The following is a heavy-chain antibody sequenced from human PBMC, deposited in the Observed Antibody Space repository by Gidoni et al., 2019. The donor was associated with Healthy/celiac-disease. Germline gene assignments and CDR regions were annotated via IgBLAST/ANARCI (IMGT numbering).Heavy chain of an antibody. Sequence: QVQLVESGGGVVQPGGSLRLSCAASGFTFRSYGMHWVRQAPGKGLEWVAFIRYDGSNKYYADSVKGRFTISRDNSKNTLYLQMNSLRAEDTAVYYCAKVKQAAAGINWFDPWGQGTLVTVSS. CDR3: AKVKQAAAGINWFDP. CDR1: GFTFRSYG. V-gene: IGHV3-30*02. J-gene: IGHJ5*02. D-gene: IGHD6-13*01. CDR2: IRYDGSNK.